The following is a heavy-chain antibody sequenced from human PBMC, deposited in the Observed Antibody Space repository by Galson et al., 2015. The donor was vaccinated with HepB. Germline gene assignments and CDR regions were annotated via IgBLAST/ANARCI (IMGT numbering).Heavy chain of an antibody. J-gene: IGHJ4*02. D-gene: IGHD1-26*01. V-gene: IGHV3-48*01. Sequence: SLRLSCAASGFTFSTYTVNWVRQAPGKGLEWVSYISSSSNTIYYADSVKGRFTISRDNAKNSLYLQMNSLRAEDTAVYYCARAKVGASGLMIFDYWGQGTLVTVSS. CDR2: ISSSSNTI. CDR3: ARAKVGASGLMIFDY. CDR1: GFTFSTYT.